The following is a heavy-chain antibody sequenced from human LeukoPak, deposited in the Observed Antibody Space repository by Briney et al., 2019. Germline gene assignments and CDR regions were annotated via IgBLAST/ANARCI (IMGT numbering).Heavy chain of an antibody. D-gene: IGHD1-26*01. V-gene: IGHV1-8*03. CDR2: MNPNSGNT. Sequence: GASVKVSCKASGYTFGNYGITWVRQAPGQGLEWMGWMNPNSGNTGYAQKFQGRVTITRNASISTAYMELSSLRSEDTAVYYCVRAGLVGATLYYYYYMDVWGKGTTVTVSS. CDR3: VRAGLVGATLYYYYYMDV. CDR1: GYTFGNYG. J-gene: IGHJ6*03.